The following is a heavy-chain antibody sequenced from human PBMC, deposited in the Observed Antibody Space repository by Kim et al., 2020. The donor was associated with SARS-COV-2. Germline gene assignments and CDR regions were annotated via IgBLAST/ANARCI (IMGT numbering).Heavy chain of an antibody. CDR3: ARGGAYCSGGSCYSGDWFDP. D-gene: IGHD2-15*01. CDR2: MNPNSGNT. V-gene: IGHV1-8*01. Sequence: ASVKVSCKASGYTFTSYDINWVRQATGQGLEWMGWMNPNSGNTGYAQKFQGRVTMTRNTSISTAYMELSSLRSEDTAVYYCARGGAYCSGGSCYSGDWFDPWGQGTLVTVSS. J-gene: IGHJ5*02. CDR1: GYTFTSYD.